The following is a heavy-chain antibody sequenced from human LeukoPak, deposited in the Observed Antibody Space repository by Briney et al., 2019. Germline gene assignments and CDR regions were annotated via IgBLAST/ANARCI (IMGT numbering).Heavy chain of an antibody. Sequence: PGRSLRLSCAASGFSVSNNYMSWVRQAPGKGLEWVSVIYSGGSTFYADSAKGRFTISRDNSKNTLYLQMNSLRAEDTAVYYCASDSYSPEYFQHWGQGTLVTVSS. D-gene: IGHD2-15*01. CDR2: IYSGGST. CDR3: ASDSYSPEYFQH. J-gene: IGHJ1*01. V-gene: IGHV3-66*01. CDR1: GFSVSNNY.